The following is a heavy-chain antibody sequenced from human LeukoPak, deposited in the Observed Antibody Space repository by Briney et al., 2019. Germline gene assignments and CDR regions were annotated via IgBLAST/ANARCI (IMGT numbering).Heavy chain of an antibody. CDR2: MDDSGST. CDR3: ARHSSGSGGAFQY. V-gene: IGHV4-59*08. CDR1: GGSISSYY. Sequence: PAETLSLICTVSGGSISSYYWSWIRQPPGKGREWIGYMDDSGSTNYNPSLTSRVTISEDTSKNQLSLKLGSVTAADTDVYYCARHSSGSGGAFQYWGQGTPVTVSS. J-gene: IGHJ4*02. D-gene: IGHD6-19*01.